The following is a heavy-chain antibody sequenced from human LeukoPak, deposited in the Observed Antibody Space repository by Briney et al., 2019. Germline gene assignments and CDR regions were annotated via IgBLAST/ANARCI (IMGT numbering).Heavy chain of an antibody. J-gene: IGHJ5*02. CDR2: ISSSGGTI. Sequence: GGSLRLSCTASGFTFSNDYMNWIRQAPGKGLEWVSYISSSGGTISYADSVKGRFTISRDNAKNSLYLQMNSLRVEDTAVYYCARDRGMRRQHLPTGWFAPWGQGTLVTVSS. CDR3: ARDRGMRRQHLPTGWFAP. CDR1: GFTFSNDY. V-gene: IGHV3-11*01. D-gene: IGHD3-3*02.